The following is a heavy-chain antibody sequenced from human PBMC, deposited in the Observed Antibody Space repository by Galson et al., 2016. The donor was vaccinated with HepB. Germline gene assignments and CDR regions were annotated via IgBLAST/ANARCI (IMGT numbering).Heavy chain of an antibody. CDR2: VFDNGRV. J-gene: IGHJ2*01. D-gene: IGHD3-10*01. CDR1: GVSISTSF. V-gene: IGHV4-59*01. Sequence: SETLSLTCSVSGVSISTSFWNWIRQSPGKGLEWIGYVFDNGRVNYNPSLRSRINILLDTSKNHFSLKLTSATAADTAIYYFAIDVTGSWYFELWGRGTLVTVSA. CDR3: AIDVTGSWYFEL.